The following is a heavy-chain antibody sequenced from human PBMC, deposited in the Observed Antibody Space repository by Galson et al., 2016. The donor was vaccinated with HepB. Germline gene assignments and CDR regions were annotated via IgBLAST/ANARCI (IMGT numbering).Heavy chain of an antibody. Sequence: SLRLSCAASGFTFSTYAMHWVRQAPGKGLEWVAVISYDGSHKHYRDSVKGRFTISRDNARKSLYLQVNSLRPDDTAVYYCAREDSSWYGYDGMDVWGQGTTVTGSS. V-gene: IGHV3-30-3*01. D-gene: IGHD6-13*01. CDR3: AREDSSWYGYDGMDV. J-gene: IGHJ6*02. CDR2: ISYDGSHK. CDR1: GFTFSTYA.